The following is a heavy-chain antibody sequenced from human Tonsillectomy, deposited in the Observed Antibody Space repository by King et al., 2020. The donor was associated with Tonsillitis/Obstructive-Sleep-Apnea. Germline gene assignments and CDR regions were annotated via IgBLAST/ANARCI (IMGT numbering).Heavy chain of an antibody. D-gene: IGHD3-16*01. CDR2: INTNTGIP. V-gene: IGHV7-4-1*02. J-gene: IGHJ3*01. Sequence: VQLVESGSELKKPGASVKVSCKASGYTFTSYSINWVRQAPGQGLEWMGWINTNTGIPTFARAFTGNFVFSLDTFVTTAYLQISGLKAEDTAVYYCARFGPDAFDFWGQGTMVTVSS. CDR3: ARFGPDAFDF. CDR1: GYTFTSYS.